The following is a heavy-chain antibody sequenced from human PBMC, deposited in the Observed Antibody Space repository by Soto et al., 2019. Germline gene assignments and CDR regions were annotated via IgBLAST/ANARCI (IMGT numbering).Heavy chain of an antibody. CDR2: IYYSGST. CDR1: GGSISSSNYY. J-gene: IGHJ4*01. Sequence: QLQLQESGPGLVKPSETLSLTCTVSGGSISSSNYYWGWIRQPPGKGLEWIGSIYYSGSTYYNSSHKRRVTISVDTSRNQFSLKLTSVTAADTAVYYCATLPHYGDPKAGFWGHGTLVTVSS. V-gene: IGHV4-39*01. D-gene: IGHD4-17*01. CDR3: ATLPHYGDPKAGF.